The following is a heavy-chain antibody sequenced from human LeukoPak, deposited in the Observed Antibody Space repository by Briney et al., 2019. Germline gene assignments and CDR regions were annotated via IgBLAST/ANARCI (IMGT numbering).Heavy chain of an antibody. CDR2: TFYRSKWYN. CDR1: GDIVSSNSAA. Sequence: SQTLSPTCAISGDIVSSNSAAWNWIRQSPSRGLEWLGRTFYRSKWYNDYAVSVKSRITINPDTSKNQFSLQLNSVTPEDTAVYYCARETSFRYYDFWSGWDYWGQGTLVTVSS. D-gene: IGHD3-3*01. J-gene: IGHJ4*02. CDR3: ARETSFRYYDFWSGWDY. V-gene: IGHV6-1*01.